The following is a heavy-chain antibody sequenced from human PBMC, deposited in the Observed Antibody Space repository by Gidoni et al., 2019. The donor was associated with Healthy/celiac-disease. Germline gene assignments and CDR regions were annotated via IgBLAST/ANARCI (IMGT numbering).Heavy chain of an antibody. CDR3: ARGGGYCSSTSCYLGAFDI. D-gene: IGHD2-2*03. V-gene: IGHV3-21*01. J-gene: IGHJ3*02. CDR2: IRSSSSYI. Sequence: EVQLVESGGGLVKPGGSLRLSCAASGFTFSSYSMNWVRQAPGKGLEGVSSIRSSSSYIYYADSVKGRFTISRDNAKNSLYLQMNSLRAEDTAVYYCARGGGYCSSTSCYLGAFDIWGQGTMVTVSS. CDR1: GFTFSSYS.